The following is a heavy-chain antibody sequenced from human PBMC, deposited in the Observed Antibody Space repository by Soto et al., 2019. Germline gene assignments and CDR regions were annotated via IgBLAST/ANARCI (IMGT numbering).Heavy chain of an antibody. CDR1: GGSIRSSNW. CDR2: IYHSGST. V-gene: IGHV4-4*02. Sequence: SETLSLTCTVSGGSIRSSNWWSWVRQPPGKGLEWIGEIYHSGSTNYNPSLKSRVTISVDKSKNQFSLKLSSVTAADTAVYYCAGLVPAAPNYYYYYMDVWGKGTTVTVSS. CDR3: AGLVPAAPNYYYYYMDV. D-gene: IGHD2-2*01. J-gene: IGHJ6*03.